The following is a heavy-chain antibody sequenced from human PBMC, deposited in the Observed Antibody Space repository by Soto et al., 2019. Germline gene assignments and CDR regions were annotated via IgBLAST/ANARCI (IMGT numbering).Heavy chain of an antibody. CDR2: IWYDGSNK. Sequence: PGGSLRLSCAASGFTFSSYGMHWVRQAPGKGLEWVAVIWYDGSNKYYADSVKGRFTISRDNSKNTLYLQMNSLRAEDTAVYYCARDGAAAGSYYGMDVWGQGTTVTVSS. CDR1: GFTFSSYG. J-gene: IGHJ6*02. D-gene: IGHD6-13*01. CDR3: ARDGAAAGSYYGMDV. V-gene: IGHV3-33*01.